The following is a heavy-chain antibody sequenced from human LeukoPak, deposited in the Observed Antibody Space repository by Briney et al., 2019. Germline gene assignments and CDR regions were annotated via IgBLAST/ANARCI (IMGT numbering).Heavy chain of an antibody. CDR2: IYTSGST. CDR1: GGSISSYY. CDR3: ARLYYDSSGYYRNWFDP. V-gene: IGHV4-4*07. J-gene: IGHJ5*02. D-gene: IGHD3-22*01. Sequence: SETLSLTCTVSGGSISSYYWSWIRQPAGKGLEWIGRIYTSGSTNYNPSLKSRVTMSVDTSKNQFSLKLSSVTAADTAVYYCARLYYDSSGYYRNWFDPWGQGTLVTVSS.